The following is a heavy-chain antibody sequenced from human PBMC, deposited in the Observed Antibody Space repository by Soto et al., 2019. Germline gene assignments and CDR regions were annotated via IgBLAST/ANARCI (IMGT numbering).Heavy chain of an antibody. CDR2: IIPILDTA. V-gene: IGHV1-69*13. J-gene: IGHJ6*02. CDR1: GDIFSSYP. CDR3: ARGGYRGYDFLLDV. Sequence: SVKVSCKASGDIFSSYPISWVRQAPGQGLEWMGGIIPILDTANYAQKIQGRVTITADESTSIAYMELSSLRSEDTAVYYCARGGYRGYDFLLDVWGQGTTVTVSS. D-gene: IGHD5-12*01.